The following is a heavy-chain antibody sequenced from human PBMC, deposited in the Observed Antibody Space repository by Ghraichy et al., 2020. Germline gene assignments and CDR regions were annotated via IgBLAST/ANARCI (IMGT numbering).Heavy chain of an antibody. J-gene: IGHJ3*02. CDR2: ISAYNGNT. D-gene: IGHD2-21*02. CDR3: ARDRFHIVVVTATVRDAFDI. V-gene: IGHV1-18*01. Sequence: ASVKVSCKASGYTFTSYGISWVRQAPGQGLEWMGWISAYNGNTNYAQKLQGRVTMTTDTSTSTAYMELRSLRSDDTAVYFCARDRFHIVVVTATVRDAFDIWGQGTMVTVSS. CDR1: GYTFTSYG.